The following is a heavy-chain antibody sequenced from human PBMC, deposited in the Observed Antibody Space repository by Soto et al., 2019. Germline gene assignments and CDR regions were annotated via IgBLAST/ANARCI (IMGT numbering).Heavy chain of an antibody. V-gene: IGHV6-1*01. CDR1: GDSVSNNGAT. J-gene: IGHJ4*02. Sequence: SQTLSLTCAISGDSVSNNGATWTWIRQSPSRGLEWLGRAYYRSRWIYDYAMSVKSRISINPDTSKHHVSLQLNSVTPADTAVYYCARDPPDFLSAFDDWGRGTLVTVSS. CDR3: ARDPPDFLSAFDD. CDR2: AYYRSRWIY. D-gene: IGHD6-19*01.